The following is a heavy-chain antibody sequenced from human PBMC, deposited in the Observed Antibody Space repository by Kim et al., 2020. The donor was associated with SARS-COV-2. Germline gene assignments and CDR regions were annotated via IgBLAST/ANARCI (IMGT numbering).Heavy chain of an antibody. J-gene: IGHJ4*02. CDR2: IYYSGST. CDR3: ARHVAAGRYRYYYDSSGYYFDY. V-gene: IGHV4-39*01. Sequence: SETLSLTCTVSGGSISSSSYYWGWIRQPPGKGLEWIGSIYYSGSTYYNPSLKSLVTISVDTSKNQFSLKLSSVTAADTAVYYCARHVAAGRYRYYYDSSGYYFDYWGQGTLVTVSS. D-gene: IGHD3-22*01. CDR1: GGSISSSSYY.